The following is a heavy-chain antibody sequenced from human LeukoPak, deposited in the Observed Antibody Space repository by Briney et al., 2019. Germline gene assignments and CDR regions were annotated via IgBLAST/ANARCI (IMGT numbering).Heavy chain of an antibody. CDR3: ARDHLGSFQFDY. CDR2: IKHDGSQK. D-gene: IGHD1-26*01. J-gene: IGHJ4*02. V-gene: IGHV3-7*01. CDR1: GFTFSRYW. Sequence: PGGSLRLSCAASGFTFSRYWMSWVRQAPGRGLEWVANIKHDGSQKYYVDSVKGRITISRDNAKNSLYLQMNSLRAEDTAVYYCARDHLGSFQFDYWGQGTLVSVTS.